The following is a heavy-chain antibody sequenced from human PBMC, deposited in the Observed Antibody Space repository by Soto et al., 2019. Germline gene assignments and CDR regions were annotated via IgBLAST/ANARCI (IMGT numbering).Heavy chain of an antibody. Sequence: EVQLVESGGGLVQPGGSLKLACLASGFPLSDSAIHWVRKASGKGLEWVGRVRSKPNNYATTYGAPVRGRITLSRDDSKNTAYLQMNNLDSEDADVYYCTRHAGGQVEHSFYYSFMDVWGKGTPVSVPS. V-gene: IGHV3-73*01. CDR3: TRHAGGQVEHSFYYSFMDV. D-gene: IGHD2-15*01. CDR1: GFPLSDSA. J-gene: IGHJ6*03. CDR2: VRSKPNNYAT.